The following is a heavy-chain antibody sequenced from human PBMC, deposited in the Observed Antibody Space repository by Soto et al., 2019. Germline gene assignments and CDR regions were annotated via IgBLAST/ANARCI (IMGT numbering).Heavy chain of an antibody. D-gene: IGHD1-7*01. CDR1: GSPLRTSAVG. V-gene: IGHV2-5*02. CDR3: AYPRIGGTSRSAYSFDY. CDR2: IYWDDDK. J-gene: IGHJ4*02. Sequence: LILICSFSGSPLRTSAVGVAWIRQPPGTALEWLALIYWDDDKRYSPSLKSRLTTPRGTSKNQVVLRMTKMVPVDTATYFCAYPRIGGTSRSAYSFDYWGQGTLVTVSS.